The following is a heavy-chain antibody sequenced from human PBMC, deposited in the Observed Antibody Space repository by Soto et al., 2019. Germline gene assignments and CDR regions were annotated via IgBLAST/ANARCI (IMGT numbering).Heavy chain of an antibody. CDR3: ARDLWSGLINPAPLSDTNYYYYYGMDV. J-gene: IGHJ6*02. D-gene: IGHD3-3*01. CDR2: IIPIFGTA. V-gene: IGHV1-69*01. Sequence: QVQLVQSGAEVKKPGSSVKVSCKASGGTFSSYAISWVRQAPGQGLEWMGGIIPIFGTANYAQKFQGRVTITADEYTSTAYMELSSLRSEDTAVYYCARDLWSGLINPAPLSDTNYYYYYGMDVWGQGTTVTVSS. CDR1: GGTFSSYA.